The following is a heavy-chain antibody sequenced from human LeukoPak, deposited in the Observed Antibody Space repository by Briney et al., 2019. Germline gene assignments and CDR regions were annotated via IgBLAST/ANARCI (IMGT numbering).Heavy chain of an antibody. D-gene: IGHD2-15*01. CDR1: GINFSNYW. V-gene: IGHV3-7*01. CDR2: IKLDGTTK. J-gene: IGHJ4*02. Sequence: GGSLRLSCTASGINFSNYWMSWVRQAPGKGLEWVANIKLDGTTKDYVDSVKDRFTIFRDNAKNSLYLQMNNLRGDDTAVYYCATVAGDCSGGRCYLLRFDYWGQGTLVTVSS. CDR3: ATVAGDCSGGRCYLLRFDY.